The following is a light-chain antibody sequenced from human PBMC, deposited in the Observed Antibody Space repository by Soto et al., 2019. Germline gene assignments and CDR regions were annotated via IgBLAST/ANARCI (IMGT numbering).Light chain of an antibody. J-gene: IGKJ3*01. CDR3: QQRSNWPLT. V-gene: IGKV3-11*01. CDR2: DAS. Sequence: ELVLTQSPATLSLSPGERATLSCRASQSISSYLAWYQQKPGQAPRLLIYDASNRATGIPARFSGSGSGTDFTLTINSLEPEDFAIYYCQQRSNWPLTFGPGTILDIK. CDR1: QSISSY.